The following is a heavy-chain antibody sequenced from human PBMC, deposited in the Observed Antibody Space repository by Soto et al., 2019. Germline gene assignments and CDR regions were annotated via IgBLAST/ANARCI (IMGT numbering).Heavy chain of an antibody. J-gene: IGHJ3*02. Sequence: EVQLLESGGDLVQPGGSVRLSCTASGFTFNNYAMSWVRQAPGKGLEGVSGISSSGGSTYYADAVKGRFTISRDNSKNTLSLQMNSLRAEDTALYYWAKDPNGDDVGGFEMWGQGTKVTVSS. CDR3: AKDPNGDDVGGFEM. V-gene: IGHV3-23*01. CDR2: ISSSGGST. D-gene: IGHD4-17*01. CDR1: GFTFNNYA.